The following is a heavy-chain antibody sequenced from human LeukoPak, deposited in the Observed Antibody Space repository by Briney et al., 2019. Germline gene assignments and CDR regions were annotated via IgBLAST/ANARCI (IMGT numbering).Heavy chain of an antibody. CDR1: GFTFSSYS. CDR3: ARDQNGYYDSSGYYDY. V-gene: IGHV3-21*04. CDR2: ISSSSSYI. J-gene: IGHJ4*02. D-gene: IGHD3-22*01. Sequence: GGSLRLSCAASGFTFSSYSMTWVRQAPGKGLEWVSSISSSSSYIYYADSVKGRFTISRDNAKNSLYLQMNSLRAEDTAVYYCARDQNGYYDSSGYYDYWGQGTLVTVSS.